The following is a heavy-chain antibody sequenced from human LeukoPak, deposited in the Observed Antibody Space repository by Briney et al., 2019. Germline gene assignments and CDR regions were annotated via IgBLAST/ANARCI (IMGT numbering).Heavy chain of an antibody. CDR1: GFTFSSHL. CDR3: AKEGRSLQTY. CDR2: ISSDGTYT. V-gene: IGHV3-74*01. J-gene: IGHJ4*02. Sequence: GGSLRLSCAASGFTFSSHLMHWVRQAPGKGLVWVSRISSDGTYTNYADSVRGRFTISRDNAKNTLCLQMNSLRVEDTAVYYCAKEGRSLQTYWGQGTLVTVSS. D-gene: IGHD5-24*01.